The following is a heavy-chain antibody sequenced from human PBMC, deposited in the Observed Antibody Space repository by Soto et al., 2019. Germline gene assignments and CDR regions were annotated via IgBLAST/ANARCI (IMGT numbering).Heavy chain of an antibody. CDR3: ARGELAVAGTTGGMDV. Sequence: SQSLSLNCAVSGKSVAINSAAWNWIRQSPSRGLEWLGRTYYRSKWYNDYAVSVKSRITINPDTSKNQFSLQLNSVTPEDTAVYYCARGELAVAGTTGGMDVWGQGTTVTVSS. J-gene: IGHJ6*02. CDR1: GKSVAINSAA. V-gene: IGHV6-1*01. D-gene: IGHD6-19*01. CDR2: TYYRSKWYN.